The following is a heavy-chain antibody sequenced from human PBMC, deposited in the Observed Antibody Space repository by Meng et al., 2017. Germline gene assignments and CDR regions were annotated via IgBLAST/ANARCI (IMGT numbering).Heavy chain of an antibody. J-gene: IGHJ2*01. CDR3: AREIAVAAHYYWYFDL. D-gene: IGHD6-19*01. CDR1: GGSFSGYY. V-gene: IGHV4-34*01. Sequence: QGHLRQLGAGLLKPSETLSLTCAVYGGSFSGYYWSWIRQPPGKGLEWIGEINHSGSTNYNPSLKSRVTISVDTSKNQFSLKLNSVTAADTAVYYCAREIAVAAHYYWYFDLWGRGTLVTVSS. CDR2: INHSGST.